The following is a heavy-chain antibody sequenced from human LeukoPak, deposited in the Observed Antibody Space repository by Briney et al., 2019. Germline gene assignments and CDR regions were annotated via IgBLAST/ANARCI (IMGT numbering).Heavy chain of an antibody. CDR1: GYTFTSYG. V-gene: IGHV1-18*01. Sequence: ASVNVSCKASGYTFTSYGISWVRQAPGQGLEWMGWISAYNGNTNYAQKLQGRVTMTTDTSTSTAYMELRSLRSDDTAVYYCARHLSIAARPGAFDIWGQGTMVTVSS. D-gene: IGHD6-6*01. CDR3: ARHLSIAARPGAFDI. CDR2: ISAYNGNT. J-gene: IGHJ3*02.